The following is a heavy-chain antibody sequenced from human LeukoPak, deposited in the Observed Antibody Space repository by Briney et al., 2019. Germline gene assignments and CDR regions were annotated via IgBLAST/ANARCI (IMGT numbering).Heavy chain of an antibody. CDR3: STGSWHAFDI. V-gene: IGHV3-74*01. D-gene: IGHD6-6*01. J-gene: IGHJ3*02. CDR2: INSDGSST. Sequence: GGSLRLSCAASGFTFSSYWMHWVRQVPGKGLVWVSRINSDGSSTSYADSVKGRFTISRDNAKNTLYVQMNSLRAEDTAVYYCSTGSWHAFDIWGRGTMVTVSS. CDR1: GFTFSSYW.